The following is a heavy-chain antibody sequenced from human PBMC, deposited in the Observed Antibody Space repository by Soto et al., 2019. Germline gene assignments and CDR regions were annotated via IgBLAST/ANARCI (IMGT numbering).Heavy chain of an antibody. CDR3: ARESYYGSGSYPAFDY. CDR1: GASISSYY. J-gene: IGHJ4*02. Sequence: ETLSLTCPVSGASISSYYWSWIRQPPGKGLEWIGYIYYSGSTNYNPSLKSRVTISVDTSKNQFSLKLSSVTAADTAVYYCARESYYGSGSYPAFDYWGQGTLVTVYS. D-gene: IGHD3-10*01. V-gene: IGHV4-59*01. CDR2: IYYSGST.